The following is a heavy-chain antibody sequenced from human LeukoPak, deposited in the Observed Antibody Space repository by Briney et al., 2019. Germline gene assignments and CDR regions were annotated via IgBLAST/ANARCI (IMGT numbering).Heavy chain of an antibody. CDR2: INHSGST. D-gene: IGHD3-10*01. Sequence: SETLSLTCAVYGGSFSGYYWSWIRQPPGKGLEWIGEINHSGSTNYNPSLKSRVTISVDTSKNQFSLKLSSVTAADTAVYYCARARGFDYWGQGTLVTVSS. CDR3: ARARGFDY. J-gene: IGHJ4*02. CDR1: GGSFSGYY. V-gene: IGHV4-34*01.